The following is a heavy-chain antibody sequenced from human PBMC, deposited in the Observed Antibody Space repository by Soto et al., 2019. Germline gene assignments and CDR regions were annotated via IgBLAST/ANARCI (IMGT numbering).Heavy chain of an antibody. J-gene: IGHJ6*03. CDR3: ARDLGHCSSTSCPPDYYMDV. CDR2: IWYDGSNK. CDR1: GFTFSSYG. D-gene: IGHD2-2*01. V-gene: IGHV3-33*01. Sequence: QVQLVESGGGVVQPGRSLRLSCAASGFTFSSYGMHWVRQAPGKGLEWVAVIWYDGSNKYYADSVKGRFTISRDNSKNTLYLQMNSLRAEDTAVYYCARDLGHCSSTSCPPDYYMDVWGKGTTVTVSS.